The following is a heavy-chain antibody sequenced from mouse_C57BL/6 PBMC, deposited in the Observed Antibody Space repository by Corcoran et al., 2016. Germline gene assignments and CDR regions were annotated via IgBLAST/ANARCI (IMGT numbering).Heavy chain of an antibody. CDR1: GYTFTDYY. J-gene: IGHJ3*01. Sequence: EVQLQQSGPELVKPGASVKISCKASGYTFTDYYMNWVKQSHGKSLEWIGDINPNNGGTSYNQKFKGKATLTVDKSSSTAYMELRSLTSEDSAVYYCAMDWDGFAYWGQGTLVTVSA. V-gene: IGHV1-26*01. D-gene: IGHD4-1*01. CDR3: AMDWDGFAY. CDR2: INPNNGGT.